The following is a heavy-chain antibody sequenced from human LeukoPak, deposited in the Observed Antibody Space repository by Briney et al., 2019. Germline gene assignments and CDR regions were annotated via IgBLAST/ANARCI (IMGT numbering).Heavy chain of an antibody. D-gene: IGHD1-1*01. Sequence: ASVKVSCKASGYTFTSYYMHWVRQAPGQGLEWMGIINPSGGSTSYAQKFQGRVTMTRDTSTSTVYMELSSLRSEDTAVYYCAREGSTTDTYYYYGMDVWGQGTTVTISS. V-gene: IGHV1-46*01. J-gene: IGHJ6*02. CDR2: INPSGGST. CDR3: AREGSTTDTYYYYGMDV. CDR1: GYTFTSYY.